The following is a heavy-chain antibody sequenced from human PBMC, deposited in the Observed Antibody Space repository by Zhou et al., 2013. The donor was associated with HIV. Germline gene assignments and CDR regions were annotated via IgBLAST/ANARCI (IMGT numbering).Heavy chain of an antibody. CDR2: INPNSGGT. CDR1: GYTFTGYY. Sequence: QVQLVQSGAEVKKPGASVKVSCKASGYTFTGYYMHWVRQAPGQGLEWMGWINPNSGGTNYAQKFQGRVTMTRDTSISTAYMELSRLRSDDTAVYYCARGTDRPITYYYYYMDVWGKGTTVTVSS. V-gene: IGHV1-2*02. D-gene: IGHD3-16*01. CDR3: ARGTDRPITYYYYYMDV. J-gene: IGHJ6*03.